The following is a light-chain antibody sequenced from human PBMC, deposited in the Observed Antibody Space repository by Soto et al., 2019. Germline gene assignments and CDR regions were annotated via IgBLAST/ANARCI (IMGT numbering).Light chain of an antibody. CDR1: QNIRSK. J-gene: IGKJ5*01. Sequence: EIVMTQSPATLSVSAGEGATLSCMASQNIRSKLAWYQQKPGQAPRLLIYEASNRATGIPARFSGSGSGTDFTLTISSLEPEDFAVYYRQQRSDWPITFGQGTHWRL. CDR2: EAS. V-gene: IGKV3-11*01. CDR3: QQRSDWPIT.